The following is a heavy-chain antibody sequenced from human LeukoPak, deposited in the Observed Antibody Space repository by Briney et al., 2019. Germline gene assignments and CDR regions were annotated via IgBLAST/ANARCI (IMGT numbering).Heavy chain of an antibody. CDR1: GYTFTSYS. D-gene: IGHD6-13*01. V-gene: IGHV1-18*01. J-gene: IGHJ4*02. Sequence: ASVKVSCKPSGYTFTSYSITWVRQAPGQGLEWMGWISAYIGNTNYAQKLQGRVIMTTDTSTSTAYMELRSLRSDDTAVYYCARGGSSWYLFDYWGQGTLVTVSS. CDR2: ISAYIGNT. CDR3: ARGGSSWYLFDY.